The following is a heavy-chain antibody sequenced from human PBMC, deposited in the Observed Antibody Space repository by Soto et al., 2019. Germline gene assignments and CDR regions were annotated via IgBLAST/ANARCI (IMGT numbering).Heavy chain of an antibody. CDR1: GFTFSSYW. V-gene: IGHV3-74*01. J-gene: IGHJ6*02. Sequence: GGSLRLSCAASGFTFSSYWMHWVRQAPGKGLVWVSRINSDGSSTSYADSVKGRFTISRDNAKNTLYLQMNSLRAEDTAVYYCARDYDFWSGYYPGYGMDVWGQGTTVTVSS. D-gene: IGHD3-3*01. CDR3: ARDYDFWSGYYPGYGMDV. CDR2: INSDGSST.